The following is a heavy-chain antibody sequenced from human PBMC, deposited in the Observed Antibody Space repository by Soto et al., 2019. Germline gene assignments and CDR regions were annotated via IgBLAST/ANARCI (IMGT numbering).Heavy chain of an antibody. CDR1: GGSISSSSYY. Sequence: NPSETLSLTCTVSGGSISSSSYYWGWIRQPPGKELEWIGSIYYSGSTYYNPSLKSRVTISVDTSKNQFSLKLSSVTAADTAVYYCARQSGPRITIFGVVIDNFYGMDVWGQGTTVTVSS. D-gene: IGHD3-3*01. CDR2: IYYSGST. CDR3: ARQSGPRITIFGVVIDNFYGMDV. J-gene: IGHJ6*02. V-gene: IGHV4-39*01.